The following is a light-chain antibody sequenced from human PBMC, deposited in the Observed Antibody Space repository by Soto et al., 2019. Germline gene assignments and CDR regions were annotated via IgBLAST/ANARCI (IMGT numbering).Light chain of an antibody. CDR2: SAS. J-gene: IGKJ2*01. Sequence: EIVLSQSPVTLSLSPGERVTLSCRASQSVSSTYLSWYQQKPGQAPRLLIYSASRRATGIPDRFSGSGSGTDFTLTISRLEPEDFAVYYCQQYTSSPMMYTFGQGTKLE. CDR3: QQYTSSPMMYT. CDR1: QSVSSTY. V-gene: IGKV3-20*01.